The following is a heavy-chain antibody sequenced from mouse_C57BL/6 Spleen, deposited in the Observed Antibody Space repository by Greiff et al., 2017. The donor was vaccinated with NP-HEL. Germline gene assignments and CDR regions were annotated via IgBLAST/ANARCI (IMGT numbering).Heavy chain of an antibody. J-gene: IGHJ2*01. CDR2: IDPANGNT. Sequence: EVQLQQSVAELVRPGASVKLSCTASGFNIKNTYMHWVKQRPEQGLEWIGRIDPANGNTTYAPKFPGKATITADTSSNTAYLQLSSLTSEDTAIYYCAREYYYGSSWNYCDYWGQGTTLTVSS. V-gene: IGHV14-3*01. CDR1: GFNIKNTY. D-gene: IGHD1-1*01. CDR3: AREYYYGSSWNYCDY.